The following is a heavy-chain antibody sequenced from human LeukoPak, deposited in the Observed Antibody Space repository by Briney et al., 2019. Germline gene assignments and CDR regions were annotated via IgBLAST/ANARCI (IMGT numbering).Heavy chain of an antibody. V-gene: IGHV1-2*02. CDR1: GYTFTGYY. J-gene: IGHJ4*02. CDR3: ARGYSSGWYSELNFDY. D-gene: IGHD6-19*01. Sequence: ASVKVSCKASGYTFTGYYIHWVRQAPGQGLEWMGWINPNSGGTNYAQKFQGRVTMTRDTSISTAYMELSRLRSDDTAVYYCARGYSSGWYSELNFDYWGQGTLVTVSS. CDR2: INPNSGGT.